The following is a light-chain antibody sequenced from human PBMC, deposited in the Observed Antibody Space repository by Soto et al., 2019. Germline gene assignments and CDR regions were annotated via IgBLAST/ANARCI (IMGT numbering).Light chain of an antibody. J-gene: IGLJ2*01. V-gene: IGLV2-14*01. CDR2: DVS. CDR1: SSDVGGYNY. Sequence: QSALTQPASVSGSPGQSITISRTGTSSDVGGYNYVSWYQQHPGKAPKLMIYDVSNRPSGVSNRFSGSKSGNTASLTISGLQAEDEADYYCSSYTISSPHVVFGGGTKVTVL. CDR3: SSYTISSPHVV.